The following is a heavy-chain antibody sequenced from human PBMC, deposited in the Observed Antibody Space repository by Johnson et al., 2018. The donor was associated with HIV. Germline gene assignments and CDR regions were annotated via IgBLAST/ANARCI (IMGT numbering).Heavy chain of an antibody. J-gene: IGHJ3*02. V-gene: IGHV3-30*02. CDR2: IRYDGSSK. CDR1: GFTFNSYD. Sequence: QVQLVESGGGLVQPGGSLRLSCAASGFTFNSYDMNWVRQAPGKGLEWVAFIRYDGSSKYYGDSVKGRFTISRDNSKYTLFLQMNSLRTEDTAVYYCATEYFDIWGQGTMVTVSS. CDR3: ATEYFDI. D-gene: IGHD2/OR15-2a*01.